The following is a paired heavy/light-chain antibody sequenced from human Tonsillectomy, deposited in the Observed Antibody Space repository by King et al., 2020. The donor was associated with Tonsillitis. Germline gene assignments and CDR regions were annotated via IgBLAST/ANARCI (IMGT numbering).Heavy chain of an antibody. D-gene: IGHD2-8*02. V-gene: IGHV1-69*01. Sequence: QVQLGQSGAEVKKPGSSVKVSCKASGGTFSSYGISWVRQAPGQGLEWMGGIIPILDITNYAQKFQGRVTITADESTSTAYMQLSSLRSEDTAVYYCARGAKVVYGMNMPDYYYMDVWGKGTTVTVSS. CDR1: GGTFSSYG. CDR3: ARGAKVVYGMNMPDYYYMDV. J-gene: IGHJ6*03. CDR2: IIPILDIT.
Light chain of an antibody. V-gene: IGKV3-15*01. CDR2: GAS. CDR1: QSVSNN. CDR3: QQYNNWPPV. Sequence: EIVMTQSPATLSVSPGERATLSCRASQSVSNNLAWYQQKPGQAPRLLIYGASTRASGIPARFSGSGSGTEFTLTISSLQSEDFAVYYCQQYNNWPPVFGGGTKVEIK. J-gene: IGKJ4*01.